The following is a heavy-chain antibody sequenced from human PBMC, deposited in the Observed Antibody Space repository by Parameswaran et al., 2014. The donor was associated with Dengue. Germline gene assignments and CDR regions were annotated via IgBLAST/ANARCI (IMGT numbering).Heavy chain of an antibody. D-gene: IGHD2-8*01. Sequence: WIRQPPGKGLEWVSYISSSGSTIYYADSVKGRFTISRDNAKNSLYLQMNSLRAEDTAVYYCARGASINGVYYWGQGTLVTVSS. CDR2: ISSSGSTI. V-gene: IGHV3-48*03. J-gene: IGHJ4*02. CDR3: ARGASINGVYY.